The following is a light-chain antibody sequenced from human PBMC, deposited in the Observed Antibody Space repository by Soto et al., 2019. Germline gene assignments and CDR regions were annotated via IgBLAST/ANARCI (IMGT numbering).Light chain of an antibody. CDR1: QSVSSSY. J-gene: IGKJ3*01. CDR2: GAS. CDR3: QQYGSSLFT. Sequence: EIVLTQSPGTLSLSPGERATLSCRASQSVSSSYLAWYQQKPGQAPRLLIYGASSSATGIPDRFSGRGSGTDFTLTISRLEPEDFAVYYCQQYGSSLFTFGPRNKVDIK. V-gene: IGKV3-20*01.